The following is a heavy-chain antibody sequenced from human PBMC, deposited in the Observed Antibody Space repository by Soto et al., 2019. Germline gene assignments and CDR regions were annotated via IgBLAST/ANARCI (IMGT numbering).Heavy chain of an antibody. Sequence: QVQLQQWGAGLLKPSETLSLTCGVYGGSFSGYYWNWIRQPPGKGLEWIGEINPSGGTNYNPSLKSRVTIQADTSKNLFPLRLGSGTAADTALYYCGRVGASRGKRDLDSWGQGPLVTVSS. CDR2: INPSGGT. D-gene: IGHD3-16*01. V-gene: IGHV4-34*01. CDR3: GRVGASRGKRDLDS. J-gene: IGHJ4*02. CDR1: GGSFSGYY.